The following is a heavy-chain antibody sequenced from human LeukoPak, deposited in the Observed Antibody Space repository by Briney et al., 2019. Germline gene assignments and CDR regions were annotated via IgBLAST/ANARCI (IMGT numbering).Heavy chain of an antibody. CDR2: IHYSGST. D-gene: IGHD5-18*01. CDR1: GGSISSYY. J-gene: IGHJ6*03. Sequence: PSETLSLTCAVSGGSISSYYWSWIRQPPGKGLEWIGYIHYSGSTNYNPSLKSRVTISVDTSKNQFSRKLSSVTAADTAVYYCARTTEGGYTYDYFYYYYMDVWGKGTTVTISS. CDR3: ARTTEGGYTYDYFYYYYMDV. V-gene: IGHV4-59*01.